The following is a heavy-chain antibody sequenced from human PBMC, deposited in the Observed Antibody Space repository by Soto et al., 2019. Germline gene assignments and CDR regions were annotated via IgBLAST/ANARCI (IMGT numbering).Heavy chain of an antibody. CDR1: GGSISSSNW. J-gene: IGHJ5*02. V-gene: IGHV4-4*02. Sequence: SETLSLTCAVSGGSISSSNWWSWVRQPPGKGLEWIGEIYHSGSTNYNPSLKSRVTISVDKSKNQFSLKLSSVTAADTAVYYCARVVPAAMRVDNWFDPWGQGTLVTVSS. CDR3: ARVVPAAMRVDNWFDP. D-gene: IGHD2-2*01. CDR2: IYHSGST.